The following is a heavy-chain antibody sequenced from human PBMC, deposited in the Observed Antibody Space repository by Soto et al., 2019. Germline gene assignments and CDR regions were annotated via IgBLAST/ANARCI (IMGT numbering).Heavy chain of an antibody. V-gene: IGHV3-23*01. CDR1: GFTFSDHA. CDR2: IRGDLVTT. D-gene: IGHD1-26*01. J-gene: IGHJ4*02. CDR3: VKEGKMGVEGFDF. Sequence: PVGSLRLSCATSGFTFSDHAMHWVRQAPGEGLEWVSGIRGDLVTTPYADSVKGRFTISRDNSKNTLYLQMNSLRAEDTAIYYCVKEGKMGVEGFDFWGQGTLVTVYS.